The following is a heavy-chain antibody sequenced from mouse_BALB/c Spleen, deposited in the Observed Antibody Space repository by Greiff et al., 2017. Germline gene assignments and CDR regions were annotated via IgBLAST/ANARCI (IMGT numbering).Heavy chain of an antibody. J-gene: IGHJ2*01. CDR2: IYPGDGDT. V-gene: IGHV1-80*01. CDR1: GYAFSSYW. CDR3: ARDSLYYFDY. Sequence: QVQLKESGAELVRPGSSVKISCKASGYAFSSYWMNWVKQRPGQGLEWIGQIYPGDGDTNYNGKFKGKATLTADKSSSTAYMQLSSLTSEDSAVYFCARDSLYYFDYWGQGTTLTVSS. D-gene: IGHD3-2*01.